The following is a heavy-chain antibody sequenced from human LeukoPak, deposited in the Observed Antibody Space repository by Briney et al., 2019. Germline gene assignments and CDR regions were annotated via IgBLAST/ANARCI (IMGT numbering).Heavy chain of an antibody. CDR3: ARESVVPAALNYYYYYYMDV. CDR1: GFPFSGSG. D-gene: IGHD2-2*01. J-gene: IGHJ6*03. CDR2: VWYDGSNQ. V-gene: IGHV3-33*01. Sequence: GSSLRLSCAASGFPFSGSGMHWVRQAPGKGLEWVAIVWYDGSNQYYADSVKGRFTISRDNARNSLYLQMNSLRAEDTAVYYCARESVVPAALNYYYYYYMDVWGKGTTVTVSS.